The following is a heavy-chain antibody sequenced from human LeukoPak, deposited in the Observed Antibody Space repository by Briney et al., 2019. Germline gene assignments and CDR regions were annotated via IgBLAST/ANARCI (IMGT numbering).Heavy chain of an antibody. J-gene: IGHJ4*02. CDR3: ARRGPYSSSWYGDY. D-gene: IGHD6-13*01. V-gene: IGHV4-39*07. CDR2: IYYSGST. Sequence: SETLSLTCTVSGGSISSSSYYWGWIRQPPGKGLEWIGSIYYSGSTYYNPSLKSRVTISVDTSKNQFSLKLSSVTAADTAVYYCARRGPYSSSWYGDYWGQGTLVTVSS. CDR1: GGSISSSSYY.